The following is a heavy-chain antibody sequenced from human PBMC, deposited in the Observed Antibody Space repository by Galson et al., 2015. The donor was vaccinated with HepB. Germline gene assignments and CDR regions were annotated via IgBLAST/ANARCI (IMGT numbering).Heavy chain of an antibody. D-gene: IGHD2-2*03. J-gene: IGHJ6*02. CDR2: ISYDGSTK. CDR1: GFSFKSYG. Sequence: SLRLSCAGSGFSFKSYGMHWVRQAPGKGLEWVAVISYDGSTKYYANSVKGRFTISRDNSKNTVSLQMNNLRAEDAAVFYCAKDGYYYARDSFYGIDVWGQGTTVILSS. CDR3: AKDGYYYARDSFYGIDV. V-gene: IGHV3-30*18.